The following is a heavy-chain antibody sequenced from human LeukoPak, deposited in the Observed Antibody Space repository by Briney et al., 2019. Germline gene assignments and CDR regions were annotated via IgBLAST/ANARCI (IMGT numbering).Heavy chain of an antibody. CDR2: IYYSGST. CDR3: ARARTVPDWYFDL. D-gene: IGHD4-17*01. Sequence: PSETLSLTCSVSDDSLSRSSYYWGWIRQPPGKGLEWIGYIYYSGSTNYNPSLKSRVTISVDTSKKQFSLQVISVTAADTAVYYCARARTVPDWYFDLWGRGTLVTVSS. J-gene: IGHJ2*01. CDR1: DDSLSRSSYY. V-gene: IGHV4-61*01.